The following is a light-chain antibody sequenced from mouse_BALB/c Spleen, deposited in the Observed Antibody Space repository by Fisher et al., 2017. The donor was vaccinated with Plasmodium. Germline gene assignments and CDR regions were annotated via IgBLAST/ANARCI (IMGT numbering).Light chain of an antibody. V-gene: IGKV5-43*01. CDR2: YTS. Sequence: TPGDSVSLSCRASQSVSSNLHWYQQKSHDSPRLLINYTSQSISGIPSRFTGSGSGTDFTLSVNSVETEDFGMFFCQQSNSWPLTFGTGTKLELK. J-gene: IGKJ5*01. CDR3: QQSNSWPLT. CDR1: QSVSSN.